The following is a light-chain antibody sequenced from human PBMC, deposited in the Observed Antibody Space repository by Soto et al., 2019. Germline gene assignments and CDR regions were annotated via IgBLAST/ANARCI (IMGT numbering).Light chain of an antibody. CDR1: QSVDIY. Sequence: EIVLTQSPVTLYFSPVERSTLSFRASQSVDIYLAWYRQIPGQAPRLLIYDASNRATGIPDRFSGGGSGTDFTLTISSLEPEDFAIYYCQQRSNLPPTFGQGTRLEIK. CDR2: DAS. J-gene: IGKJ5*01. V-gene: IGKV3-11*01. CDR3: QQRSNLPPT.